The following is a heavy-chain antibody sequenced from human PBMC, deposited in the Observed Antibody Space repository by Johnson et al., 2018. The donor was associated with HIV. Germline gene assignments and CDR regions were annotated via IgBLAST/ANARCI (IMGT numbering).Heavy chain of an antibody. CDR1: GFTFSDYY. Sequence: VQLVESGGGLVKPGGSLRLSCAASGFTFSDYYMSWIRQVPGKGLVWVSRINSDGSIISYADSVKGRFTISRDNSKNTLYLQMNSLRAEDTAVYYCASALCTWGAFDILGQGTMVTVSS. D-gene: IGHD2-8*01. J-gene: IGHJ3*02. CDR2: INSDGSII. V-gene: IGHV3-74*02. CDR3: ASALCTWGAFDI.